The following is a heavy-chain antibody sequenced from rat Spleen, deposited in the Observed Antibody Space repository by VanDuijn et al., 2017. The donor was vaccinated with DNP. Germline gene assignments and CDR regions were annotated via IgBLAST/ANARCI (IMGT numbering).Heavy chain of an antibody. V-gene: IGHV2-41*01. CDR1: GFSLTNYN. D-gene: IGHD4-3*01. CDR2: IWKNGAT. J-gene: IGHJ4*01. Sequence: QVQLKESGPGLVQPSQTLSLTFTVAGFSLTNYNVHWVRQPPGKGLEWMGVIWKNGATRYNSALKSRLSFSKATSKRQVFLKLNSLQTEDTATYYCARDLIIRDTTSAMDAWGQGTSVTVSS. CDR3: ARDLIIRDTTSAMDA.